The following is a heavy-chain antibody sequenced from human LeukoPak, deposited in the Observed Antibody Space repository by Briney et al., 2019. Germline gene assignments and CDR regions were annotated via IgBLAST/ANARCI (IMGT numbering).Heavy chain of an antibody. V-gene: IGHV1-2*02. CDR1: GYTFTGYY. CDR3: ARGYGDYKTHDY. D-gene: IGHD4-17*01. CDR2: INPNSGGT. J-gene: IGHJ4*02. Sequence: ASVKVSCKASGYTFTGYYMHWVRQAPGQGLEWMGWINPNSGGTNYAQKFQGRVTMTRNTSISTAYMELSSLRSEDTAVYYCARGYGDYKTHDYWGQGTLVTVSS.